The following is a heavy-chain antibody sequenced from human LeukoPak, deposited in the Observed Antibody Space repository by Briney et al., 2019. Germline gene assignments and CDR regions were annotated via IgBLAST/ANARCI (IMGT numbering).Heavy chain of an antibody. CDR2: IYYSGST. CDR3: ARSGAYDSSGYYEY. CDR1: GVSISRYY. J-gene: IGHJ4*02. D-gene: IGHD3-22*01. Sequence: SETLSLTCTVSGVSISRYYWGWIRQPPGKGLEWIGYIYYSGSTNYNPSLKSRVTISVDTSKNQYSLKLSSVTAADTAVYYCARSGAYDSSGYYEYWGQGTLVTVSS. V-gene: IGHV4-59*01.